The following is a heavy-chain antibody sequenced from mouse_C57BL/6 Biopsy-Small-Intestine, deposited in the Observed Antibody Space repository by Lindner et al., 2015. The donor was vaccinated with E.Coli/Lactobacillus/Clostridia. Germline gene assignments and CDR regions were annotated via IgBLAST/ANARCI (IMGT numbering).Heavy chain of an antibody. J-gene: IGHJ3*01. D-gene: IGHD3-3*01. Sequence: SVKVSCKASGYSFSMYDINWVRLATGQGPEWLGWMNAYTGSRLYAQKFHDRVTMTWNTSISTAYMELTSLTSEDTAVYYCARDEIMGTTGMGHWGQGTLVTVS. CDR1: GYSFSMYD. V-gene: IGHV1S29*02. CDR2: MNAYTGSR. CDR3: ARDEIMGTTGMGH.